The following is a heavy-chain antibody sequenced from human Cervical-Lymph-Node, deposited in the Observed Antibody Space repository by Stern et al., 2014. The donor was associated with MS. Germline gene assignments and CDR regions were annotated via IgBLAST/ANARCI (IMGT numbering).Heavy chain of an antibody. V-gene: IGHV5-51*01. Sequence: EVQLVESGAEVKKPGESLKISCKGSGYSFTANWIAWVRQMPGKCLDWMGIICPGASDTRYSPSFQGQVTISADKSISTAFLQWSSLKASDTAMYYCARDYGDYAFDYWGQGTLVTVSS. J-gene: IGHJ4*02. CDR2: ICPGASDT. CDR3: ARDYGDYAFDY. D-gene: IGHD4-17*01. CDR1: GYSFTANW.